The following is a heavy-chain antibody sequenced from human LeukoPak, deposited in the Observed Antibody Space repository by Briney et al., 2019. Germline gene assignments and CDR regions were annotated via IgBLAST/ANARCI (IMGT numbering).Heavy chain of an antibody. V-gene: IGHV1-2*04. J-gene: IGHJ3*02. CDR2: INPNSGGT. CDR1: GYTFTGYY. CDR3: AREGYCSGGSCYEDVQDAFDI. D-gene: IGHD2-15*01. Sequence: GASVKVSCKASGYTFTGYYMHWVRQAPGQGLEWMGWINPNSGGTNYARKFQGWVTMTRDTSISTAYMELSRLRSDDTAVYYCAREGYCSGGSCYEDVQDAFDIWGQGTMVTVSS.